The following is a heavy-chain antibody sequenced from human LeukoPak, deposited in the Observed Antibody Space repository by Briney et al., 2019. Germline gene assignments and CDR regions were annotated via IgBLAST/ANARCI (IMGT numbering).Heavy chain of an antibody. Sequence: PSETLSLTCTVSGGSISSSSYYWGWIRQPPGKGLEWIGSIYHSGSTYYNPSPKSRVTISVDTSKNQFSLKLSSVTAADTAVYYCAGGGYYYCEYWGQGTLVTVSS. J-gene: IGHJ4*02. CDR3: AGGGYYYCEY. CDR1: GGSISSSSYY. CDR2: IYHSGST. V-gene: IGHV4-39*07. D-gene: IGHD3-22*01.